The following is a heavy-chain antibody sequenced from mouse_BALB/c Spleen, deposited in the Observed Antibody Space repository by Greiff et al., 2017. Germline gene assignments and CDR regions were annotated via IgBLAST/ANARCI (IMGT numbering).Heavy chain of an antibody. D-gene: IGHD1-1*01. CDR1: GYTFTSYV. V-gene: IGHV1-14*01. CDR2: INPYNDGT. Sequence: EVQLQQSGPELVKPGASVKMSCKASGYTFTSYVMHWVKQKPGQGLEWIGYINPYNDGTKYNEKFKGKATLTSDKSSSTAYMELSSLTSEDSAVYYCARKFGNYYYGSSYDAMDYWGQGTSVTVSS. CDR3: ARKFGNYYYGSSYDAMDY. J-gene: IGHJ4*01.